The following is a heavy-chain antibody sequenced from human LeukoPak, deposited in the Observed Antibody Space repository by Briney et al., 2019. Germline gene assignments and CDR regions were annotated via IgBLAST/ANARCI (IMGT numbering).Heavy chain of an antibody. V-gene: IGHV3-74*01. D-gene: IGHD6-19*01. CDR2: INSDGSST. J-gene: IGHJ4*02. CDR3: ARAQWLDSFDY. CDR1: GFTFSSYW. Sequence: GGSLRLSCAASGFTFSSYWMHWVRQAPGKGLVWVSRINSDGSSTSYADSVKGRFTISRDNAKNTLYLQMNSLRDEDTAVYYCARAQWLDSFDYWGQGTLVTVSS.